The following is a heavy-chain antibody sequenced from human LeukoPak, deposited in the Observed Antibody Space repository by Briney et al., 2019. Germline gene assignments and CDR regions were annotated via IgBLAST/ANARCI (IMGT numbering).Heavy chain of an antibody. V-gene: IGHV5-51*01. J-gene: IGHJ4*02. CDR1: GYRFTSYW. CDR2: FYPGDAEK. D-gene: IGHD5-18*01. Sequence: GESLKISCKGSGYRFTSYWIAWVRQIPGKGLEWMGIFYPGDAEKRYSPSFQGQVTISVDKSITTAYLQWSSLQASDTAIYYCARRGGGGYSYGYDYFDYWGQGTLVTVAS. CDR3: ARRGGGGYSYGYDYFDY.